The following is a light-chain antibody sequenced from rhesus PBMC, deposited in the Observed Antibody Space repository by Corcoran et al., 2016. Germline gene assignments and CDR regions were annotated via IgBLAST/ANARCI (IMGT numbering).Light chain of an antibody. CDR1: QAISNW. J-gene: IGKJ2*01. Sequence: DIQMTQSPSSLSASVGDRVTISCRASQAISNWLAWYQQKPGKAPKLLIYRASNLDAGVPSRFTGSGSGTDFTLNISSLQPEDIASYYCQQHDTFPYSFGQGTKLEIK. CDR2: RAS. V-gene: IGKV1-69*01. CDR3: QQHDTFPYS.